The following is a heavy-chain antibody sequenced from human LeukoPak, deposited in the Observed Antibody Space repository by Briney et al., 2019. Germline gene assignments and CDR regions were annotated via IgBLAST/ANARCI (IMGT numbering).Heavy chain of an antibody. CDR1: GGTFSSYA. CDR3: ARDARGSYLDAFDI. V-gene: IGHV1-69*05. CDR2: IIPIFGTA. D-gene: IGHD1-26*01. J-gene: IGHJ3*02. Sequence: SAKVSCKASGGTFSSYAISWVRQAPGQGLEWMGGIIPIFGTAIYAQKFQGRVTITTDESTSTAYMELSSLRSEDTAVYYCARDARGSYLDAFDIWGQGTMVTVSS.